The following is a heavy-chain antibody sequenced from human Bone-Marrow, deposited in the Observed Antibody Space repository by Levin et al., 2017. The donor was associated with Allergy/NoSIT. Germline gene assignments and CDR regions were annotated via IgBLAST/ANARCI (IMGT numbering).Heavy chain of an antibody. J-gene: IGHJ4*02. V-gene: IGHV3-11*01. CDR3: ATYFRDYYYFGS. Sequence: AGGSLRLSCEASGFTFSDYYMSWVRQAPGKGLEWVSYISPATSTIVYADSVKGRFTISRDNAKDSLFLQITSLRAEDTAVYYCATYFRDYYYFGSWGQGTLVTVSS. CDR2: ISPATSTI. CDR1: GFTFSDYY. D-gene: IGHD4-17*01.